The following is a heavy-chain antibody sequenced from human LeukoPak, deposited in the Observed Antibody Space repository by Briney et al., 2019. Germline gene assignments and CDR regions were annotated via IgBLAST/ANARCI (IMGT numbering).Heavy chain of an antibody. CDR3: ARATYYYDSSGSDG. J-gene: IGHJ4*02. Sequence: SETLSLTCTVSGGSISSYSWYWIRQPPGKGLEWIAYIYYSGSTNYNPSLKSRVTISVDTSKNQFSLKLSSVTAADTAVYYCARATYYYDSSGSDGWGQGTLVTVSS. V-gene: IGHV4-59*08. D-gene: IGHD3-22*01. CDR2: IYYSGST. CDR1: GGSISSYS.